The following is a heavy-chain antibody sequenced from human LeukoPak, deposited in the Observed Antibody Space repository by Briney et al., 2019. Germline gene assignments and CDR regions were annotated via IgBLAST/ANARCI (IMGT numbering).Heavy chain of an antibody. CDR1: RFTFSSYA. CDR2: ISSNGGST. Sequence: GGSLRLSCSASRFTFSSYAMHWVRQAPGKGLEYVSAISSNGGSTYYADSVKGRFTISRDNSKNTLYLQMSSLRAEDTAVYYCVKTGHYDFPAGEDYWGQGTLVTVSS. V-gene: IGHV3-64D*06. D-gene: IGHD3-3*01. J-gene: IGHJ4*02. CDR3: VKTGHYDFPAGEDY.